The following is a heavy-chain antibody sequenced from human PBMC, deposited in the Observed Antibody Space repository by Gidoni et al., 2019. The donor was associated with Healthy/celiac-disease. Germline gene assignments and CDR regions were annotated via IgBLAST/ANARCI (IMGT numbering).Heavy chain of an antibody. CDR1: GYTFTGSY. D-gene: IGHD2-8*01. Sequence: QVQLVPAGAEGKKPGASVKVSCQASGYTFTGSYLPWVLPAPGQGLAWMGGINPNRGGTNYAQKFQGWCTMTRDTSISTAYMELSRLRSDDTAVYYCARDGGYCTNGVCYTAHYYYYYGMDVWGQGTTVTVSS. J-gene: IGHJ6*02. CDR2: INPNRGGT. CDR3: ARDGGYCTNGVCYTAHYYYYYGMDV. V-gene: IGHV1-2*04.